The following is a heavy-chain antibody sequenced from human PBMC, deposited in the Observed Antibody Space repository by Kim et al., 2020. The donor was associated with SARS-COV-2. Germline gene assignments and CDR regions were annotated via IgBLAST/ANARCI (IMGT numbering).Heavy chain of an antibody. D-gene: IGHD6-19*01. CDR2: IIPIFGTA. Sequence: SVKVSCKASGGTFSSYAISWVRQAPGQGLEWMGGIIPIFGTANYAQKFQGRVTITADESTSTAYMELSSLRSEDTAVYYCALVIAVAGTWSITTMDVWGQGTTVTVSS. CDR1: GGTFSSYA. CDR3: ALVIAVAGTWSITTMDV. V-gene: IGHV1-69*13. J-gene: IGHJ6*02.